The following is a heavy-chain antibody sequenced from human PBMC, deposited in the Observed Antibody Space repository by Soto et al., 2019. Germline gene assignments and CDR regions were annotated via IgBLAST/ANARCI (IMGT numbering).Heavy chain of an antibody. CDR2: INPNSGGT. V-gene: IGHV1-2*04. CDR1: GYTLTGYY. J-gene: IGHJ6*03. CDR3: ARENRIIMVRGVISYMDV. D-gene: IGHD3-10*01. Sequence: ASVKVSCKASGYTLTGYYMHWVRQAPGQGLEWMGWINPNSGGTNYAQKFQGWVTMTRDTSISTAYMELSRLRSDDTAVYYCARENRIIMVRGVISYMDVWGKGTTVTVSS.